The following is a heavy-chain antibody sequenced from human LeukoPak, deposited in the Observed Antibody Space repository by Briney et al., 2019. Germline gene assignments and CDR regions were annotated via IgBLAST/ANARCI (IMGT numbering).Heavy chain of an antibody. CDR3: ARGEGYSYVYGTDY. V-gene: IGHV1-69*13. Sequence: ASVKVSCTASGGTFSSYAISWVRQAPGQGLEWMGGIIPIFGTANYAQKFQGRVTITADESTSTAYMELSSLRSEDTAIYYCARGEGYSYVYGTDYWGQGTLVTVSS. CDR1: GGTFSSYA. D-gene: IGHD5-18*01. J-gene: IGHJ4*02. CDR2: IIPIFGTA.